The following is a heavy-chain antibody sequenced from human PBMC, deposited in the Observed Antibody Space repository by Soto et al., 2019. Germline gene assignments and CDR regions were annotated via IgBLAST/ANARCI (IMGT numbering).Heavy chain of an antibody. CDR2: IYQSGST. V-gene: IGHV4-30-2*01. CDR1: GGSISSSFYS. CDR3: ARERGGNTAMYSAY. Sequence: SETLSLTCAVSGGSISSSFYSWCWIRQPPGEALEWIGYIYQSGSTHYNPSLESRVTISVDRSKNQFSLKLSSVTAADTAVYYCARERGGNTAMYSAYWGQGTKVTVSS. J-gene: IGHJ4*02. D-gene: IGHD5-18*01.